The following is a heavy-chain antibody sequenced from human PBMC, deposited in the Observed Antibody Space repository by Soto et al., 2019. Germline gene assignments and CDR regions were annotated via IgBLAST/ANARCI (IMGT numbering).Heavy chain of an antibody. Sequence: PSETLSLTCTVSGGSISSGAYYWGWIRQPPGKGLEWIGSIYYSGSTYYNPSLKSRVTISVDTSKNQFSLNLSSVTAADTAVYYCARPRWGSGSYVGLIDYWGQGTLVTVS. D-gene: IGHD3-10*01. CDR2: IYYSGST. CDR3: ARPRWGSGSYVGLIDY. J-gene: IGHJ4*02. CDR1: GGSISSGAYY. V-gene: IGHV4-39*01.